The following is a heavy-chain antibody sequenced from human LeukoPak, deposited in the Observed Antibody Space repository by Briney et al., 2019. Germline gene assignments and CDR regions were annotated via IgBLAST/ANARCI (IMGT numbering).Heavy chain of an antibody. CDR2: IYYSGST. CDR1: GGSISSYY. D-gene: IGHD6-13*01. CDR3: AKAAAVDY. Sequence: ETLSLTCTVSGGSISSYYWSWIRQPPGKGLEWIGYIYYSGSTNYNPSLKSRVTISVDTSKNQFSLKLSSVTAADTAVYYCAKAAAVDYWGQGTLVTVSS. J-gene: IGHJ4*02. V-gene: IGHV4-59*01.